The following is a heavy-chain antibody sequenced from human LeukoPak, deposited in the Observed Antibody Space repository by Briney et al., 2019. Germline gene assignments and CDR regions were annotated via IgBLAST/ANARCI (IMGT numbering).Heavy chain of an antibody. J-gene: IGHJ5*02. Sequence: GASVKVSCKVSEYSVTEVAIHWVRQTGEGLEWMGLINPTGGSTGYAQKFQGRVTMTRDMSTSTDYMELSSLRSEDTAIYYCARDNSVGDNAWWFDPWGQGTLVTVSS. CDR3: ARDNSVGDNAWWFDP. CDR1: EYSVTEVA. CDR2: INPTGGST. V-gene: IGHV1-46*01. D-gene: IGHD1-26*01.